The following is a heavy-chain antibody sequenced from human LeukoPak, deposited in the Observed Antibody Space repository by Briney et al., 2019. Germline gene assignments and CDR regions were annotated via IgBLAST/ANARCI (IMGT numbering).Heavy chain of an antibody. J-gene: IGHJ5*02. CDR1: GGSIRSYY. V-gene: IGHV4-59*01. CDR3: ARETSMNWFDP. CDR2: IYYSGST. Sequence: PSETLFLTYTVSGGSIRSYYWSWIRQPPGKGLEWIGYIYYSGSTNYNPSLKSRVTISVDTSKNQFSLKLSSVTAADTAVYYCARETSMNWFDPWGQGTLVTVSS. D-gene: IGHD2/OR15-2a*01.